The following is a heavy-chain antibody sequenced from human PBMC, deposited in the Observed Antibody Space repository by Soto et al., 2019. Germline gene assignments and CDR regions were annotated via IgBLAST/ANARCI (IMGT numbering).Heavy chain of an antibody. D-gene: IGHD2-15*01. CDR1: GGTFSSYT. CDR2: IIPILGIA. J-gene: IGHJ4*02. CDR3: RLGYCSGGSCPFDY. Sequence: QVQLVQSGAEVKKPGSSVKVSCKASGGTFSSYTISWVRQAPGQGLEWMGRIIPILGIANYAQKFQGRVTITADKSTSTAYMELSSLRSEDTAVYYCRLGYCSGGSCPFDYWGQGTLVTVSS. V-gene: IGHV1-69*02.